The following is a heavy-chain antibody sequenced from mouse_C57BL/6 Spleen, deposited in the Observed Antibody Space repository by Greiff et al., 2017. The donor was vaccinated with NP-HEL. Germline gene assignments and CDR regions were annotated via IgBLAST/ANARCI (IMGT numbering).Heavy chain of an antibody. D-gene: IGHD2-4*01. Sequence: EVHLVESGGGLVKPGGSLKLSCAASGFTFSDYGMHWVRQAPEKGLEWVAYISSGSSTIYYADTVKGRFTISRDNAKNTLFLQMTSLRSEDTAMYYCARSPLRRRYYFDYWGQGTTLTVSS. CDR1: GFTFSDYG. V-gene: IGHV5-17*01. J-gene: IGHJ2*01. CDR3: ARSPLRRRYYFDY. CDR2: ISSGSSTI.